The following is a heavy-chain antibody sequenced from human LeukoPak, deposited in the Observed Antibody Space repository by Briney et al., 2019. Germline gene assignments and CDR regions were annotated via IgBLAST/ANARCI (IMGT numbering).Heavy chain of an antibody. V-gene: IGHV3-23*01. CDR1: GFTLSNSA. D-gene: IGHD1-26*01. J-gene: IGHJ4*02. CDR2: ISRSGDRT. Sequence: GGSLRLSCAPPGFTLSNSAMSWVRQAPGKGLEWVSAISRSGDRTFYADSVKGRFTISRDSSIDTLFLEMDSVRATDTAVYICVAELRPNDYWGQGTLVTVSS. CDR3: VAELRPNDY.